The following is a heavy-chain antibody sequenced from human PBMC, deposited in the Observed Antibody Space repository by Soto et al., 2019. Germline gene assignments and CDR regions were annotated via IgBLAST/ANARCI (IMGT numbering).Heavy chain of an antibody. CDR1: GFTFSTYT. CDR2: ISSSSNYI. V-gene: IGHV3-21*02. Sequence: EVQLVESGGGLVKPGGSLRLSCAASGFTFSTYTMSWVRQAPGKGLEWVSSISSSSNYIYYADSVKGRFTISRDNAKNSLYLQMNSLRAEDTAVYYCARVGAYRAFDDWGQGTLVTVSS. J-gene: IGHJ4*02. D-gene: IGHD1-26*01. CDR3: ARVGAYRAFDD.